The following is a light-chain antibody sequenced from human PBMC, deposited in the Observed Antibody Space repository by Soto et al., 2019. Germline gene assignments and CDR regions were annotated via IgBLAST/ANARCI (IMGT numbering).Light chain of an antibody. Sequence: DIQMTQSPSTLSASVGDRVTITCRASQSISIWLAWYQQKPGKAPKILIYKASSLESGVPSRFSGSGSGTEFILTISSLQPDDFATYYCQQYDSYSWTFGQGTKVDIK. CDR1: QSISIW. CDR3: QQYDSYSWT. V-gene: IGKV1-5*03. CDR2: KAS. J-gene: IGKJ1*01.